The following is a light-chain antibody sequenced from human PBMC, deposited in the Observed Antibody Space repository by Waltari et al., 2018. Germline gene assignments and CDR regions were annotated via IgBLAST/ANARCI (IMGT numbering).Light chain of an antibody. Sequence: HSALTQPASVSGFPGQSITISCTGTSSHVGGYNYVSWYQQHPGKAPKLMIYDVSNRPSGVSNRFSGSKSGNTASLTISGLQAEDEADYYCSSYISSSTLELFGGGTSLTVL. V-gene: IGLV2-14*03. CDR1: SSHVGGYNY. CDR2: DVS. J-gene: IGLJ2*01. CDR3: SSYISSSTLEL.